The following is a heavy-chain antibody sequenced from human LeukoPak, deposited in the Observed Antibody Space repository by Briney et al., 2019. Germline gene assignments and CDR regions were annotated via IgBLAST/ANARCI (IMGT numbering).Heavy chain of an antibody. V-gene: IGHV1-46*01. Sequence: ASVKVSCKASGYTFTNYYIHWARQAPGQGLEWMGLINPGGDNTNYAQNFQGRVTMTRDTSASTVYMELSSLRSEDTAIYYCARIRDGYNDAYDIWGQGTVVTVPS. D-gene: IGHD5-24*01. J-gene: IGHJ3*02. CDR3: ARIRDGYNDAYDI. CDR2: INPGGDNT. CDR1: GYTFTNYY.